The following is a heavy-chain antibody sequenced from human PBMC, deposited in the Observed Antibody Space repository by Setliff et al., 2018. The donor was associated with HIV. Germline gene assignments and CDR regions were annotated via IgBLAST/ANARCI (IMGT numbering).Heavy chain of an antibody. V-gene: IGHV4-39*01. CDR2: VYYSGGT. J-gene: IGHJ4*02. Sequence: PSETLSLTCTVSGGSVSDMSYYWGWIRQPPGKGLEWLANVYYSGGTYYNPSLNSRVTISVDTSRNQFSLKLTSVTAADTALYFCARLGDSGYDFRGYFDYWGQGKLVTVSS. D-gene: IGHD5-12*01. CDR1: GGSVSDMSYY. CDR3: ARLGDSGYDFRGYFDY.